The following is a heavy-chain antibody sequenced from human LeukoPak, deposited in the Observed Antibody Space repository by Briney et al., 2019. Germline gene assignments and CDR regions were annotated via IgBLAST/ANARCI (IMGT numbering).Heavy chain of an antibody. CDR2: ISYDGSNK. CDR1: GFTFSSYA. D-gene: IGHD2-2*01. J-gene: IGHJ3*02. V-gene: IGHV3-30-3*01. Sequence: PGRSLRLSCAASGFTFSSYAMHWVRQAPGKGLEWVAVISYDGSNKYYADSVKGRFTISRDNSKNTLYLQMNSLRAEDTAVYYCARDIVVVPAAPGGAFDIWGQGTMVTVSS. CDR3: ARDIVVVPAAPGGAFDI.